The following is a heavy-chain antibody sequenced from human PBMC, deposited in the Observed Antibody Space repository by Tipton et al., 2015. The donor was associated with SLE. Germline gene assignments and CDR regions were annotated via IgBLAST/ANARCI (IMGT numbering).Heavy chain of an antibody. CDR3: ARAPQQLGYFDY. CDR2: IYYSGST. V-gene: IGHV4-39*07. J-gene: IGHJ4*02. Sequence: LRLSCTVSGGSISSSSYYWGWIRQPPGKGLEWIGSIYYSGSTYYNPSLKSRVTISVGTSKNQFSLKLSSVTAADTAVYYCARAPQQLGYFDYWGQGTLVTVSS. D-gene: IGHD6-13*01. CDR1: GGSISSSSYY.